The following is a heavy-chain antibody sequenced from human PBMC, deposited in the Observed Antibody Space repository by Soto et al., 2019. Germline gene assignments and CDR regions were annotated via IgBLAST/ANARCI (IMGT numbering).Heavy chain of an antibody. V-gene: IGHV3-72*01. D-gene: IGHD2-2*01. CDR3: VRGRASTTFYALDV. CDR1: GFTLSDHY. CDR2: SRDKAQGYST. J-gene: IGHJ6*02. Sequence: GGSLRLSCAGSGFTLSDHYIDWVRQAPGKGLEWVGRSRDKAQGYSTAYAASVKGRFTTSRDESKNSVYLQMNSLKTEDTAVYYCVRGRASTTFYALDVWGQGTTVTVSS.